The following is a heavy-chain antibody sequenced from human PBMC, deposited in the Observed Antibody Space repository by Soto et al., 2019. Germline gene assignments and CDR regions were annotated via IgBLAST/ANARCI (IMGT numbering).Heavy chain of an antibody. J-gene: IGHJ5*02. CDR1: GFTFDEYA. CDR3: VKALITSWPNWFDP. Sequence: EVQLVESGGGLVQPGRSLRLSCEASGFTFDEYAIHWVRQAPGKGLEWVAGITWNSINVGYAESVKGRFTISRDNAKKSLYLHMDSLRVDDTAFYHCVKALITSWPNWFDPWGQGTLVTVSS. CDR2: ITWNSINV. D-gene: IGHD3-22*01. V-gene: IGHV3-9*01.